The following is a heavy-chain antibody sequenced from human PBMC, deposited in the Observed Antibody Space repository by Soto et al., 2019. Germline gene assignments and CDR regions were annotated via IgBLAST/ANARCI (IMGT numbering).Heavy chain of an antibody. Sequence: EVQLLESGGGLVQPGGSLRLPVKASKFTFTNNAMTWVPQAQGKGLEWVSAISASGAATYYVDSVKGRFTISRDNSKNTLYVQMNSLRAEDTGVYYCARCAVLSTTSGGWCNWFDPWGQGTLVTVSS. V-gene: IGHV3-23*01. CDR1: KFTFTNNA. CDR3: ARCAVLSTTSGGWCNWFDP. D-gene: IGHD2-21*01. J-gene: IGHJ5*02. CDR2: ISASGAAT.